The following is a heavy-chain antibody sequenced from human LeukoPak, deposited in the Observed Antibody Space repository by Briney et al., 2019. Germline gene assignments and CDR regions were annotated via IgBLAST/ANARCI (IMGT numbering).Heavy chain of an antibody. V-gene: IGHV4-59*01. J-gene: IGHJ4*02. CDR2: IYYSGST. Sequence: SETLFLTCTVSGGSISSYYWSWIRQPPGKGLEWIGYIYYSGSTNYNPSLKSRVTISLDTSKHQFSLKLSSVTAADTAVYYCARSWRSSGWKYYFDYWGQGTLVTVSS. CDR3: ARSWRSSGWKYYFDY. CDR1: GGSISSYY. D-gene: IGHD6-19*01.